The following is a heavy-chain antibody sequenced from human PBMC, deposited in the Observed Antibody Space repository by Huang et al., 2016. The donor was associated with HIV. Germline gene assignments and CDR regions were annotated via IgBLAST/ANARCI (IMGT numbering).Heavy chain of an antibody. D-gene: IGHD3-16*01. CDR3: AREVMISFGGPFDP. CDR1: GGSFSGDY. V-gene: IGHV4-34*01. Sequence: QVQLQQWGAGLLKPSETLSLTCAVYGGSFSGDYWNWLRQSPGKGLEWSGTSNHVGNANYNPSLESRVTMSVDTSKNQFSLKPTSVTGADTAMYYCAREVMISFGGPFDPWGQGTLVTVSS. J-gene: IGHJ5*02. CDR2: SNHVGNA.